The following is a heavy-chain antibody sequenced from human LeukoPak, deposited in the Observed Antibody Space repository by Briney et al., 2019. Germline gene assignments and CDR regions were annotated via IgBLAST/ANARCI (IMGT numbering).Heavy chain of an antibody. V-gene: IGHV4-34*01. J-gene: IGHJ5*02. CDR1: GGSFSTYY. CDR2: INHSGST. D-gene: IGHD3-22*01. Sequence: PPETLSLTCAVYGGSFSTYYWSWIRQPPGKGLEWIGEINHSGSTNYNPSLKSRVTISVDRSKNQFSLKLSSVTAADTAVYYCAGDYDSSGYYYSSWGQGTLVTVSS. CDR3: AGDYDSSGYYYSS.